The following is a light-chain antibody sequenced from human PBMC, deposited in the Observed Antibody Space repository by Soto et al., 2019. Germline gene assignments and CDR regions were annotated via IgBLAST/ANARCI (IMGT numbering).Light chain of an antibody. CDR1: QGISRS. CDR2: SAS. Sequence: RVTQSAFSVSASVSSLVTITCQASQGISRSLAWYQQKPGKAPKLLIYSASSLQSGVPSRFRGSGGDTDLSITISSLQPEDFETYYCLQDINYPCTFGQGTKVDIK. V-gene: IGKV1-12*01. CDR3: LQDINYPCT. J-gene: IGKJ1*01.